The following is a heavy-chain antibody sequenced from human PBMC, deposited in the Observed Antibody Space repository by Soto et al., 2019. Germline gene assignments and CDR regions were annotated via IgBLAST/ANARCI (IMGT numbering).Heavy chain of an antibody. J-gene: IGHJ4*02. CDR2: ISYDGSNK. V-gene: IGHV3-30*18. CDR1: GFTFSSYG. Sequence: GGSLRLSCAASGFTFSSYGMHWVRQAPGKGLEWVAVISYDGSNKYYADSVKGRFTISRDNSKNTLYLQMNSLRAEDTAVYYCAKDHSSSNYYFDYWGQGTLVTVS. CDR3: AKDHSSSNYYFDY. D-gene: IGHD6-6*01.